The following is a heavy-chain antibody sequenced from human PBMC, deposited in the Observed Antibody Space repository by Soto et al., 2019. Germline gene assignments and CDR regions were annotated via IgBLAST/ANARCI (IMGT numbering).Heavy chain of an antibody. J-gene: IGHJ6*02. Sequence: ASVKVSCMASGYTFTGYYMHWVRQAPGQGLEWMGWINPNSGGTNYAQKFQGWVTMTRDTSISTAYMELSRLRSDDTAVYYCARGYSSSSEDHYYYYYGMDVWGQGTTVTVSS. V-gene: IGHV1-2*04. D-gene: IGHD6-6*01. CDR2: INPNSGGT. CDR3: ARGYSSSSEDHYYYYYGMDV. CDR1: GYTFTGYY.